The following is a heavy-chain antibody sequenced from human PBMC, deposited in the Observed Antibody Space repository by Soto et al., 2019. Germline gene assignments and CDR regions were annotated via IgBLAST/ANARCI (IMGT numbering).Heavy chain of an antibody. Sequence: ASVKVSCKASGYNFTNFGINWLRKAPGQGLEWVGWISSYSGNTNYAQKFRGRVTMTTDATTAYMELRSLRSDDAAVYYCAKLATYSTISPFDIWGQGTTVTVSS. D-gene: IGHD1-26*01. V-gene: IGHV1-18*01. CDR3: AKLATYSTISPFDI. J-gene: IGHJ3*02. CDR1: GYNFTNFG. CDR2: ISSYSGNT.